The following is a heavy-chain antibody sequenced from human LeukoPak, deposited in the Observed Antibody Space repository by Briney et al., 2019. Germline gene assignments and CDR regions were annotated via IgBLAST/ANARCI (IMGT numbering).Heavy chain of an antibody. CDR1: GGTFSSYA. Sequence: SVKVSCKASGGTFSSYAISWVRQAPGQGLEWMGRIIPILGIVNYAQKFQGRVTITADKSTSTAYMELSSLRSEDTAVYYCARIVGAADDGDYWGQGTLVTVSS. J-gene: IGHJ4*02. CDR2: IIPILGIV. V-gene: IGHV1-69*04. D-gene: IGHD1-26*01. CDR3: ARIVGAADDGDY.